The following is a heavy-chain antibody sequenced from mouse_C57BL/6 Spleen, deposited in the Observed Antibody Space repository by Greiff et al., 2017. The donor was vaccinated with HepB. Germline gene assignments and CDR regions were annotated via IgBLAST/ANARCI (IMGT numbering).Heavy chain of an antibody. CDR1: GYTFTDYE. CDR2: IDPETGGT. J-gene: IGHJ3*01. D-gene: IGHD1-1*01. V-gene: IGHV1-15*01. Sequence: QVQLQQSGAELVRPGASVTLSCKASGYTFTDYEMHWVKQTPVHGLEWIGAIDPETGGTAYNQKFKGKAILTADKSSSTAYMALRSLTSEDSAVYYCTRRIYYGSSPFAYWGQGTLVTVSA. CDR3: TRRIYYGSSPFAY.